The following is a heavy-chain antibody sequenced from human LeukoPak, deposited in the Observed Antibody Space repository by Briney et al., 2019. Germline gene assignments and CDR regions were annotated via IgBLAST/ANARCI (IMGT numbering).Heavy chain of an antibody. J-gene: IGHJ4*02. V-gene: IGHV4-38-2*02. CDR1: GYSISSGYY. CDR2: MYHSGST. CDR3: ARVTGYDWESSYDY. Sequence: SETLSLTCTVSGYSISSGYYWGWIRQPPGKGLEWIESMYHSGSTYYNPSLKSRVTMSVDTSKNQFSLKLSSVTAADTAVYYCARVTGYDWESSYDYWGQGTLVTVSS. D-gene: IGHD5-12*01.